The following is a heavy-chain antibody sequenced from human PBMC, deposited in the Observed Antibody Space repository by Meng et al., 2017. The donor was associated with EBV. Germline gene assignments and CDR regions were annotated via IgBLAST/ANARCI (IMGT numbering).Heavy chain of an antibody. CDR1: RFTFSSYA. V-gene: IGHV3-30-3*01. CDR3: AGGQQWLRSPYFDY. D-gene: IGHD5-12*01. J-gene: IGHJ4*02. Sequence: VPLVEAGGGVVRPGRSLRLSCAASRFTFSSYAMHWVRQAPGKGLEWVAVISYDGSNKYYADSVKGRFTISRDNSKNTLYLQMNSLRAEDTAVYYCAGGQQWLRSPYFDYWGQGTLVTVSS. CDR2: ISYDGSNK.